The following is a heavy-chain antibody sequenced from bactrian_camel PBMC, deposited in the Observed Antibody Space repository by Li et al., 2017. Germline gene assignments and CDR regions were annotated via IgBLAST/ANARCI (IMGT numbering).Heavy chain of an antibody. CDR2: IRRSGGET. CDR3: AAEYVRWPGIPPVPTEFGR. CDR1: GHSRGSNC. J-gene: IGHJ4*01. V-gene: IGHV3-3*01. Sequence: HVQLVESGGGSVQAGGSLRLSCVVSGHSRGSNCVGWYRLPPGRAPAEREGIAAIRRSGGETWYAGSVKGRFTISQDTAKNMLYLQMGDMNPDDTAMYYCAAEYVRWPGIPPVPTEFGRWGQGTQVTVS. D-gene: IGHD1*01.